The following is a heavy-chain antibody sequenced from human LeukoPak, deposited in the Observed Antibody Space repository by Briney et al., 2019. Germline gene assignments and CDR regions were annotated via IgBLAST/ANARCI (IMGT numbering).Heavy chain of an antibody. CDR2: INHSGST. Sequence: SETLSLTCTVSGESISSYYWSWFRLPAGTGLEWIGEINHSGSTNYNPSLKSRVTISVDTSKNQLSLKLSSVTAADTAVYYCARGRGDYVWGSYRYTFDYWGQGTLVTVSS. CDR3: ARGRGDYVWGSYRYTFDY. D-gene: IGHD3-16*02. V-gene: IGHV4-34*01. CDR1: GESISSYY. J-gene: IGHJ4*02.